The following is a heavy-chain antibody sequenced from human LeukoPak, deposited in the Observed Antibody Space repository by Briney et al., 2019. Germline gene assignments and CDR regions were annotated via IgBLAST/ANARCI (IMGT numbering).Heavy chain of an antibody. CDR1: GFTFSSYA. CDR2: ISGSGGST. CDR3: AKDLLAVAGPGNDAFDI. Sequence: GGSLRLSCAASGFTFSSYAMSWVRQAPGKGLEWVSAISGSGGSTYYADSVKGRFTISRDNSKNTLYLQMDSLRAEDTAVYYCAKDLLAVAGPGNDAFDIWGQGTMVTVSS. V-gene: IGHV3-23*01. J-gene: IGHJ3*02. D-gene: IGHD6-19*01.